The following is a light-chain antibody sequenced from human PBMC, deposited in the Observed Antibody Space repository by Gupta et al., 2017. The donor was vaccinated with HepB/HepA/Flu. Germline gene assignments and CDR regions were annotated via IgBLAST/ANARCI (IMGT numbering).Light chain of an antibody. Sequence: DSQMTQSPATLSASVGDRVTVTCRASQSISGWLAWYQQKPGKAPKLLIYKASSLESGVPSRFSGSGSGTEFTLTISSLQPDDFAIYYCQQEISYPWTFGRGTKVEI. CDR3: QQEISYPWT. V-gene: IGKV1-5*03. CDR1: QSISGW. J-gene: IGKJ1*01. CDR2: KAS.